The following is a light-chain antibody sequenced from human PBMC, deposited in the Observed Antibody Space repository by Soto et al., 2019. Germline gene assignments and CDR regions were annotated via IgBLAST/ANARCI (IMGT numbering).Light chain of an antibody. CDR3: CSYAGSSTFYV. V-gene: IGLV2-23*01. CDR2: EGS. J-gene: IGLJ1*01. CDR1: SSDVGSYNL. Sequence: QSALTQPASVSGTPGQSITISCTGTSSDVGSYNLVSWHQQHPGKAPKLMIYEGSKRPSGVSNRFSGSKSGNTASLTISGLQAEDEADYYCCSYAGSSTFYVFGTGTQVTVL.